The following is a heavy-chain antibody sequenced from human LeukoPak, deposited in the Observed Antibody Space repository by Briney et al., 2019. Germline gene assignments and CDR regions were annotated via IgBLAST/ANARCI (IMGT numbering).Heavy chain of an antibody. CDR3: ARGTLVVPVVRFRSLGSFDQ. CDR2: IYYSGST. Sequence: SQTLSLSCTVSDGSISSGDYYWSWIRQPPGKGLEWIGYIYYSGSTYYNPSLKSRVTISVDTSKNQFSLKLSSVTAADTAVYYCARGTLVVPVVRFRSLGSFDQWGQGTLVTVSS. J-gene: IGHJ4*02. CDR1: DGSISSGDYY. V-gene: IGHV4-30-4*01. D-gene: IGHD2-2*01.